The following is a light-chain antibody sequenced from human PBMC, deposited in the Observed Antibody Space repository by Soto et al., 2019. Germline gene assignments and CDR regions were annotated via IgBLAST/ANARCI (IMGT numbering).Light chain of an antibody. V-gene: IGLV3-21*04. J-gene: IGLJ2*01. Sequence: SYELTQPPSVSVAPGKTARITCGGNNIGSKSVHWYQQKPGQAPVLVIYYDSDRHSGIPERFSGSNSGNTATLTISRVEAGDEDDYYCQVWDSSSDHPVVFGGGTKLTVL. CDR3: QVWDSSSDHPVV. CDR1: NIGSKS. CDR2: YDS.